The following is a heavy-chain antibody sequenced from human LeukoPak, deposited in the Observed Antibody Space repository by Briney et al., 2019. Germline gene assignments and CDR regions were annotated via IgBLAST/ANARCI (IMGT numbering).Heavy chain of an antibody. CDR2: ISSSSSTI. V-gene: IGHV3-48*02. CDR3: AREGSSSSWYSIYYYYYGMDV. Sequence: GGSLRLFCAASGFTFSSYSMNWVRQAPGKGLEWVSYISSSSSTIYYADSVKGRFTISRDNAKNSLYLQMNSLRDEDTAVYYCAREGSSSSWYSIYYYYYGMDVWGQGTTVTVSS. J-gene: IGHJ6*02. CDR1: GFTFSSYS. D-gene: IGHD6-13*01.